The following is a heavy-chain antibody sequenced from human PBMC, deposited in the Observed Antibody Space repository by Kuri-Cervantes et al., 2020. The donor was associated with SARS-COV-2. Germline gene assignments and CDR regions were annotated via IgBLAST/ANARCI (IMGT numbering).Heavy chain of an antibody. CDR2: IYSGGNT. V-gene: IGHV3-66*02. Sequence: LSLTCAASGFTVSSNYMSWVRQAPGKGLEWVSVIYSGGNTDYADSVKGRFTISRDNSKNTLYLQMNSLRAEDTAVYYCARRARPDAFDIWGQGTMVTVSS. J-gene: IGHJ3*02. CDR3: ARRARPDAFDI. CDR1: GFTVSSNY.